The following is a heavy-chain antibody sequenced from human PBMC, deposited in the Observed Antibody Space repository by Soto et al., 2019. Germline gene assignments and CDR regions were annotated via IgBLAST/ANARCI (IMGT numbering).Heavy chain of an antibody. CDR2: IIPIFGTA. Sequence: SVKVSSKASGGTFTSYAISWVPQAPGQGLEWMGGIIPIFGTANFAQKFQGRVTITANKSTSTAYMEQSSQRSEDTAVYSCARDYYDSSGYYYGQGDYYGMDVWGQGTTVTVSS. D-gene: IGHD3-22*01. V-gene: IGHV1-69*06. J-gene: IGHJ6*02. CDR1: GGTFTSYA. CDR3: ARDYYDSSGYYYGQGDYYGMDV.